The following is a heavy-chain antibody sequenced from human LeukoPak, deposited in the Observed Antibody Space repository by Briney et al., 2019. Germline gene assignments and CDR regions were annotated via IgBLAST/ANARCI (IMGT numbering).Heavy chain of an antibody. CDR1: GFTFSSYA. CDR2: ISGAGIST. D-gene: IGHD3-10*01. Sequence: PGGSLRLSCAASGFTFSSYAMSWVRHAPRRGLEWVSSISGAGISTCYGDSVKGRFTISRDISKNTLYLQMNSLRAEDTAVYYCAKVGYYGSGSYYTYFDSWGQGTLVTVSS. J-gene: IGHJ4*02. CDR3: AKVGYYGSGSYYTYFDS. V-gene: IGHV3-23*01.